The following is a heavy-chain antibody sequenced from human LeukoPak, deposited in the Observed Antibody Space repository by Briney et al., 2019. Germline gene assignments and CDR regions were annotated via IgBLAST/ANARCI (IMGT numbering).Heavy chain of an antibody. CDR2: ISGGGGST. Sequence: GGSLRLSCGASGFTFRRNAMSWVRQAPGKGLEWVSSISGGGGSTYYADSVKGRFTISRDNSKNTLYLQMNSLRAEDTAVYYCAKDRGEVPTAIAYWGQGTLATVSS. J-gene: IGHJ4*02. D-gene: IGHD2-2*01. V-gene: IGHV3-23*01. CDR3: AKDRGEVPTAIAY. CDR1: GFTFRRNA.